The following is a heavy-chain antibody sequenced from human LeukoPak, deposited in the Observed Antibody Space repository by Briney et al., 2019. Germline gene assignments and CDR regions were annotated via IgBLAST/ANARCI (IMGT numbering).Heavy chain of an antibody. CDR1: GGSISSGSYY. V-gene: IGHV4-61*02. CDR2: IYTSGST. CDR3: ARSRYTQTYSGYVEYYFDY. D-gene: IGHD5-12*01. J-gene: IGHJ4*02. Sequence: SETLSLTCTVSGGSISSGSYYWSWIRQPAGKGLEWIGRIYTSGSTNYNPSLKSRVTISVDTSKNQFSLKLSSVTAADTAVYYCARSRYTQTYSGYVEYYFDYWGQGTLVTVSS.